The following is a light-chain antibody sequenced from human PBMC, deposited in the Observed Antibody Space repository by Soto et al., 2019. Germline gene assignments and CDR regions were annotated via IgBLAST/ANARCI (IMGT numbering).Light chain of an antibody. CDR3: SSYTSSSTA. CDR1: SSDVGGYNY. J-gene: IGLJ3*02. V-gene: IGLV2-14*03. Sequence: QSVLTQPASVSGSPGQSISISCTGTSSDVGGYNYVSWYQHHPGKAPKLVIYDVTNRPSGVSNRISGSKSGNTASLTISGLQAEDEADYYCSSYTSSSTAFGGGTKLTVL. CDR2: DVT.